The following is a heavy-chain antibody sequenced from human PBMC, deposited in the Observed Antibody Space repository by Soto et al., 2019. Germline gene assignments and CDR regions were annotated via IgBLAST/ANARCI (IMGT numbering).Heavy chain of an antibody. V-gene: IGHV1-3*01. CDR1: GYTFTSYA. CDR2: INAGNGNT. CDR3: ARSAWIQLWLLGY. Sequence: ASVKVSCKASGYTFTSYAMHWVRQAPGQRLEWMGWINAGNGNTKYSQKFQGRVTITRDTSARTAYMELRSLRSEDTAVYYCARSAWIQLWLLGYWGKGTLVTVSS. D-gene: IGHD5-18*01. J-gene: IGHJ4*02.